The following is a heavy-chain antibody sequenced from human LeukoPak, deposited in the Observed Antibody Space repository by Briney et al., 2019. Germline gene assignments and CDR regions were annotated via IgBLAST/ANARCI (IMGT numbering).Heavy chain of an antibody. J-gene: IGHJ4*02. Sequence: PSETLSLTCTVSGYSISSGYYWGWIRQPPGKGLEWIGSIYESGNTHYNPSLRSRVTIPVDTSKNQFSLKLSSVTAADTAVYYCARGGVGATTGVDYWGQGTLVSVSS. D-gene: IGHD1-26*01. CDR1: GYSISSGYY. CDR2: IYESGNT. V-gene: IGHV4-38-2*02. CDR3: ARGGVGATTGVDY.